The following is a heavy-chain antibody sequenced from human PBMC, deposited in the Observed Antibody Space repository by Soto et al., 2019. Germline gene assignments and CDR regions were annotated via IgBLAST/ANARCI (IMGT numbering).Heavy chain of an antibody. D-gene: IGHD2-2*01. CDR1: GGSISSYY. J-gene: IGHJ5*02. CDR2: IYYSGST. CDR3: ARQREDCSSTSCYRWFDP. Sequence: SETLSLTCTVSGGSISSYYWSWIRQPPGKGLEWIGYIYYSGSTNYNPSLKSRVTISVDTSKNQFSLKLSSVTAADTAVYYCARQREDCSSTSCYRWFDPWGQGTLVTVSS. V-gene: IGHV4-59*08.